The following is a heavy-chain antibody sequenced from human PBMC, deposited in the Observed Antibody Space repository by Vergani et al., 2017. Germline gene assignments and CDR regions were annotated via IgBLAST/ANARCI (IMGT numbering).Heavy chain of an antibody. CDR2: ISYEGSNK. Sequence: QVQLVESGGGVVQPGRSLRLSCAASGFTFSSYGMHWVRQAPGKELEWVAVISYEGSNKYYADSVKGRFTISRDNSKNTLYLQMNSLRAEDTAVYYCAKSMVRGVIRTDYYYYXMDVWGKGTTVTVSS. CDR1: GFTFSSYG. D-gene: IGHD3-10*01. V-gene: IGHV3-30*18. J-gene: IGHJ6*03. CDR3: AKSMVRGVIRTDYYYYXMDV.